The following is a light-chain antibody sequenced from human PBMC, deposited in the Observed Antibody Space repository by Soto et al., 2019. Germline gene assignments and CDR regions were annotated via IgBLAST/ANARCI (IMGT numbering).Light chain of an antibody. CDR3: SSYTSSNTLERV. Sequence: QSALTQPASVSGSPGQSITISCTGTSSDVGGYNYVSWYQQHPGKAPKLMIYDVSNRPSGVSNRFSGSKSGNTASLTISGLQAEDEADYYCSSYTSSNTLERVCGGGTKLTVL. J-gene: IGLJ2*01. CDR2: DVS. CDR1: SSDVGGYNY. V-gene: IGLV2-14*01.